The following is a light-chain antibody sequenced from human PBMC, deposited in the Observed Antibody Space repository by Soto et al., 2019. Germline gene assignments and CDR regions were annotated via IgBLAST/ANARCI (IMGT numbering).Light chain of an antibody. CDR1: QSVFSS. Sequence: EIVMTQSPATLSVSPGERATLSCRASQSVFSSLAWYQQKPGQAPRLLIYGAATRATGIPARFSGSGSGTEFTLTISSLQSEDFAVYYCHQYGNSRYTFGQGTKVQIK. CDR3: HQYGNSRYT. J-gene: IGKJ2*01. CDR2: GAA. V-gene: IGKV3-15*01.